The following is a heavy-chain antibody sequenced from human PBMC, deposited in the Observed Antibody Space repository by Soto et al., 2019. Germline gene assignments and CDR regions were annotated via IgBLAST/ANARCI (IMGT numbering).Heavy chain of an antibody. CDR2: ISGGGDAT. CDR1: GFTFSGYA. Sequence: EVQLLDSGGGLVQPGGSLRLSCAASGFTFSGYALTWVRQAPGKGLEWVSAISGGGDATFYADSVKGRFTISRDNSKNPLDLQMNPLRAEDTAVYYCARKFSGSTGRPDLWYFDLWGRGTLVTVSS. V-gene: IGHV3-23*01. J-gene: IGHJ2*01. CDR3: ARKFSGSTGRPDLWYFDL. D-gene: IGHD3-10*01.